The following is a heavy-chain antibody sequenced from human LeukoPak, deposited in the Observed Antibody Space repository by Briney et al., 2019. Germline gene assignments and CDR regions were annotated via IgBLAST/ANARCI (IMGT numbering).Heavy chain of an antibody. CDR2: INHSGST. CDR1: GGSFSGCY. J-gene: IGHJ4*02. D-gene: IGHD6-19*01. Sequence: SSETLSLTCAVYGGSFSGCYWSWIRQPPGKGLEWIGEINHSGSTNYNPSLKSRVTISVDTSKNQFSLKLSSVTAADTAVYYCARHFIAVAGTFDYWGQGTLVTVSS. CDR3: ARHFIAVAGTFDY. V-gene: IGHV4-34*01.